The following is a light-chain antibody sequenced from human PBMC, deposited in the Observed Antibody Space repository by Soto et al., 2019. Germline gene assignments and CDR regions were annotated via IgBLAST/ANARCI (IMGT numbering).Light chain of an antibody. CDR1: SGDIGAYNY. Sequence: QSVLTQSPSASASPGQSVTISCTGSSGDIGAYNYVSWYHQRPGKAPKLIIYEVNKRPSGVPDRFSGSMSGITASLTVSGLQADDEADYYCGAHAGSNTWVFGGGTKLTVL. CDR3: GAHAGSNTWV. V-gene: IGLV2-8*01. J-gene: IGLJ3*02. CDR2: EVN.